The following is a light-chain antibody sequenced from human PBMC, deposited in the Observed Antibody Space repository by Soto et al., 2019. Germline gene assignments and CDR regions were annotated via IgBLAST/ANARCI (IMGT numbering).Light chain of an antibody. V-gene: IGKV3-15*01. CDR1: QSIRRN. CDR2: GAS. CDR3: QQFNTWPPVT. J-gene: IGKJ4*01. Sequence: EIVMTQSPATLSVSPGERATLSCRASQSIRRNVAWYQQKPGQAPRLLIYGASTRATGIPARFSGSGSGTEFTLTVSSLQSEDFAVYYCQQFNTWPPVTFGGGTKVEIK.